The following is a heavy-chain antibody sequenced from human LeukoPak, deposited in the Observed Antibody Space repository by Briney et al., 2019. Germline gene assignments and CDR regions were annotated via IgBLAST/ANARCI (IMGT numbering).Heavy chain of an antibody. Sequence: ASVKVSCKASGYTFTSYGISWVRQALGQGLEWMGIINPSAGSTTYAQKLQGRVTMTTDTSTSTAYMELRSLRSDDTAVYYCARVSTSGRSPMDYWGPGTLVTVSS. CDR1: GYTFTSYG. D-gene: IGHD2-2*01. V-gene: IGHV1-18*01. CDR2: INPSAGST. J-gene: IGHJ4*02. CDR3: ARVSTSGRSPMDY.